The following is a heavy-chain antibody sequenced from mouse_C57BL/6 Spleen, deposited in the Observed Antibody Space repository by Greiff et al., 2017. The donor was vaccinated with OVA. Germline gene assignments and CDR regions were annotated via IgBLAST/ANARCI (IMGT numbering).Heavy chain of an antibody. J-gene: IGHJ4*01. D-gene: IGHD1-1*01. Sequence: VQLQQSGAELVRPGASVKLSCTASGFNIKDDYMHWVKQRPEQGLEWIGWIDPENGDTEYASKFQGKATITADTSSNTAYLQLSSLTSEDTAVYYFTTVTTVVASYYYAMDYWGQGTSVTVSS. CDR2: IDPENGDT. CDR1: GFNIKDDY. CDR3: TTVTTVVASYYYAMDY. V-gene: IGHV14-4*01.